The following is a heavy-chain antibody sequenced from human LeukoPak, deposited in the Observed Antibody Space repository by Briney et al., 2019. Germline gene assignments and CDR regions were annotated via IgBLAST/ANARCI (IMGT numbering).Heavy chain of an antibody. D-gene: IGHD3-10*01. CDR3: ARNTMVRVYYYFDY. CDR1: GFTFSSYG. V-gene: IGHV3-30*03. J-gene: IGHJ4*02. CDR2: ISYDGSNK. Sequence: GGSLRLSCAASGFTFSSYGMHWVRQAPGKGLEWVAVISYDGSNKYYADSVKGRFTISRDNSKNTLYLQMNSLRAEDTAVYYCARNTMVRVYYYFDYWGQGTLVTVSS.